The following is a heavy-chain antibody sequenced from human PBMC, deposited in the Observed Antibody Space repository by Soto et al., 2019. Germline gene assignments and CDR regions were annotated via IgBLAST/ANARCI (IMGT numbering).Heavy chain of an antibody. CDR1: GGSVSRGGYY. Sequence: TLSLACTVSGGSVSRGGYYWSWIRQHPGKGLEWIGYIYYSGSTYYNPSLKSRVNISVETSKNQFSLKLRSVTAADTAVYYCATTVHQRSDYYDSSGYPDAFDIWGQGTMGTVSS. D-gene: IGHD3-22*01. CDR3: ATTVHQRSDYYDSSGYPDAFDI. CDR2: IYYSGST. V-gene: IGHV4-31*03. J-gene: IGHJ3*02.